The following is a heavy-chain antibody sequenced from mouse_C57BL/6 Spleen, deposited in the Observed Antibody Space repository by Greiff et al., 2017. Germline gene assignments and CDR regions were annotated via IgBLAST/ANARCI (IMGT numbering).Heavy chain of an antibody. Sequence: QVQLQQPGPELVKPGASVKLSCKASGYTFTSYWMHWVKQRPGQGLEWIGNINPSNGGTNYNEKFKSKATLTVDKSSSTAYMQLSSLPSEDSAFYYCARLGTTVVDWYFDVWGTGTTVTVSS. CDR3: ARLGTTVVDWYFDV. J-gene: IGHJ1*03. CDR2: INPSNGGT. V-gene: IGHV1-53*01. D-gene: IGHD1-1*01. CDR1: GYTFTSYW.